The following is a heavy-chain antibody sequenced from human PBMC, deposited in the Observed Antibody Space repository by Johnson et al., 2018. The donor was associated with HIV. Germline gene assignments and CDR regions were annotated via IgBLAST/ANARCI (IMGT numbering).Heavy chain of an antibody. V-gene: IGHV3-30*04. CDR1: A. J-gene: IGHJ3*02. CDR2: ISYDGSDK. CDR3: ARLAFDI. Sequence: AMHWVRQAPGKGLEWVAVISYDGSDKYYADSVKGRFTISRDNSKNTLYLQMNSLRTEDTAVYYCARLAFDIWGQGTMVTVSS.